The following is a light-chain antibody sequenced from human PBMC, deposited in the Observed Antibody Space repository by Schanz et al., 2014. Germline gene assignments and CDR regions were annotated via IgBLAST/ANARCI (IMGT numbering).Light chain of an antibody. Sequence: IVLTQSPGTLSLSPGERATLSCRSSQSVSTIDLAWYQQKPGQAPRVLIYGASIRASGIPDRFSGSGSGTDFTLTISSLQSEDFAVYYCQQYDDWPLTFGGGTKVEI. CDR3: QQYDDWPLT. CDR2: GAS. J-gene: IGKJ4*01. V-gene: IGKV3-20*01. CDR1: QSVSTID.